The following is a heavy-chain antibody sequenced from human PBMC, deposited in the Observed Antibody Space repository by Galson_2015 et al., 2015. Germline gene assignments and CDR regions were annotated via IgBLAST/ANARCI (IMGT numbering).Heavy chain of an antibody. V-gene: IGHV3-30*18. CDR3: AKNMHYYGSGREYHFDY. CDR2: ISYDGSNK. CDR1: GFTFSSYG. D-gene: IGHD3-10*01. J-gene: IGHJ4*02. Sequence: SLRLSCAASGFTFSSYGMHWVRQAPGKGLEWVAVISYDGSNKYYADSVKGRFTISRDNSKNTLYLQMNSLRAEDTAVYYCAKNMHYYGSGREYHFDYWGQGTLVTVSS.